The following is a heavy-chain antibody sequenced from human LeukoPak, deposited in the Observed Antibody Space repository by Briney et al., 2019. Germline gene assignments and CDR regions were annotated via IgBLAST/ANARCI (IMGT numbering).Heavy chain of an antibody. CDR1: GGSISTYY. CDR2: IDYSAST. Sequence: SSETLSLTCTVSGGSISTYYWSWIRQPPGKGLEWIAYIDYSASTNYNPSLKSRVTISVDTSKNQFSLKLSSVTAADTAGYYCARDSRRELLHAFDIWGQGTMVAVSS. CDR3: ARDSRRELLHAFDI. D-gene: IGHD1-26*01. J-gene: IGHJ3*02. V-gene: IGHV4-59*01.